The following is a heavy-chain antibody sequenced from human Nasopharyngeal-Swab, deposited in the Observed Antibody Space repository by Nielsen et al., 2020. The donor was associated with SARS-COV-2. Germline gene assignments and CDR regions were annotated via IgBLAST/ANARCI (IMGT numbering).Heavy chain of an antibody. CDR2: VSTRGGTI. V-gene: IGHV3-48*03. J-gene: IGHJ5*01. CDR1: GFSFNSYD. CDR3: ATLSAGGNWFDS. Sequence: GESLKISCAASGFSFNSYDMNWVRQAPGRGLEWISYVSTRGGTIKNADSVKGRFTISRDNTQNSLYLQMKSLRAEDTAVYYGATLSAGGNWFDSWGQGTLVTVSS. D-gene: IGHD6-13*01.